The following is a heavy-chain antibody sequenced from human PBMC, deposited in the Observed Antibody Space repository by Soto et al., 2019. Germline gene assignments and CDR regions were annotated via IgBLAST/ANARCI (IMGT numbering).Heavy chain of an antibody. V-gene: IGHV5-10-1*01. CDR1: GYSFTSYW. J-gene: IGHJ6*02. CDR3: ARRDIAARRAYYYGMGV. Sequence: GESLKISCKGSGYSFTSYWISWVRQMPGKGLEWMGRIDPSDSYTNYSPSFQGHVTISADKSISTAYLQWSSLKASDTAMYYCARRDIAARRAYYYGMGVWGQGTTVTV. CDR2: IDPSDSYT. D-gene: IGHD6-6*01.